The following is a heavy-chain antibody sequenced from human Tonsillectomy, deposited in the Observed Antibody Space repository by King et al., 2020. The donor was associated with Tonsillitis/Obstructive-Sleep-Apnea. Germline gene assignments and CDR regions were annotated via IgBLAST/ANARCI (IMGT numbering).Heavy chain of an antibody. CDR2: IYQSGNT. J-gene: IGHJ3*02. CDR3: ARVAIVGLTNQAFDI. CDR1: GGSISSSNW. V-gene: IGHV4-4*02. Sequence: VQLQESGPGLVKPSGTLSLTCAVSGGSISSSNWWSWVRQPPGKGLESIGEIYQSGNTNYNPSLKSRVTISLDKSKNQFSLKLSSVTAADTAVYYCARVAIVGLTNQAFDIWGQGTMVTVSS. D-gene: IGHD1-26*01.